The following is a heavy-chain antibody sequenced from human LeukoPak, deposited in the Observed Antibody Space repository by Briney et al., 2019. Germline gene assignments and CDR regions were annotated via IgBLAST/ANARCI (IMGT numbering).Heavy chain of an antibody. J-gene: IGHJ1*01. CDR3: AKSPSSGYYFGYFQH. CDR2: ISGSGGST. V-gene: IGHV3-23*01. D-gene: IGHD3-22*01. CDR1: GFTFSNYA. Sequence: HPGGSLRLSCVASGFTFSNYAMSWVRQAPGKGLEWVSAISGSGGSTYYADSVKGRFTISRDNSKNTLYLQMNSLRAEDTAVYYCAKSPSSGYYFGYFQHWGQGTLVTVSS.